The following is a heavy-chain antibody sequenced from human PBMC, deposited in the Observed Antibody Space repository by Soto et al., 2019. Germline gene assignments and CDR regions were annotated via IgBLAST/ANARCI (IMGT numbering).Heavy chain of an antibody. V-gene: IGHV3-72*01. CDR2: TRNKGESYTT. CDR1: GFNIRDHY. J-gene: IGHJ4*02. Sequence: EVQLVESGGGLVQPGGSLRLSCAASGFNIRDHYMDWVRQAPGKGLVWVGLTRNKGESYTTEHAASVKGRFVISRDDSKNSVYLQMNSLKTEDTAVYYCVREGFFTLDFWGQGTLVIV. CDR3: VREGFFTLDF.